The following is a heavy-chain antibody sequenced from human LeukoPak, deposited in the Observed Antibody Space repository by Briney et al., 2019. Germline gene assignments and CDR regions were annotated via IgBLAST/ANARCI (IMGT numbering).Heavy chain of an antibody. V-gene: IGHV3-48*03. CDR2: ITGSGSTI. J-gene: IGHJ4*02. CDR3: AGRFGY. Sequence: GGSLRLSCATSGFTFSNYEMNWVRQAPGKGLEWVSYITGSGSTIYYADSVKGRFTISRDNAKNSLFLQMNSLRAEDTAVYYCAGRFGYWGQGTLVTVSS. CDR1: GFTFSNYE.